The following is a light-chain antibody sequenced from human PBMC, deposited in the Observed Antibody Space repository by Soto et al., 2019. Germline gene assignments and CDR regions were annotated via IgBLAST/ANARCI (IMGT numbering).Light chain of an antibody. CDR2: GAS. Sequence: EIVMTQSPATLSVSPGERATLACRASQSVSSNLAWYQQKPGQAPRLLIYGASTRATGIPARFSGSGSGTEFTLTISSLQSEYFAVYYCQQYHNEDTFGQGTKLEIK. J-gene: IGKJ2*01. V-gene: IGKV3-15*01. CDR1: QSVSSN. CDR3: QQYHNEDT.